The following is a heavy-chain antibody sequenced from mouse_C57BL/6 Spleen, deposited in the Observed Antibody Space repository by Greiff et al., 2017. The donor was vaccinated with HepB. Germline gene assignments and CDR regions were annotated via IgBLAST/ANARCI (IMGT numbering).Heavy chain of an antibody. J-gene: IGHJ4*01. CDR3: ARGNYEDYYAMDY. D-gene: IGHD2-1*01. Sequence: DVQLQESGPGMVKPSQSLSLTCTVTGYSITSGYDWHWIRHFPGNKLEWMGYISYSGSTNYNPSLKSRISITHDTSKNHFFLKLNSVTTEDTATYYCARGNYEDYYAMDYWGQGTSVTVSS. V-gene: IGHV3-1*01. CDR1: GYSITSGYD. CDR2: ISYSGST.